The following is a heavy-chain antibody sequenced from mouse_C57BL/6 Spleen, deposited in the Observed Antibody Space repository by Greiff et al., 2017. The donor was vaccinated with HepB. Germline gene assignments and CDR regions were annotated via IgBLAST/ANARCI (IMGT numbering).Heavy chain of an antibody. CDR3: AAYYSNSWGAMDY. V-gene: IGHV1-82*01. CDR2: IYPGDGDT. CDR1: GYAFSSSW. D-gene: IGHD2-5*01. J-gene: IGHJ4*01. Sequence: VQGVESGPELVKPGASVKISCKASGYAFSSSWMNWVKQRPGKGLEWIGRIYPGDGDTNYNGKFKGKATLTADKSSSTAYMQLSSLTSEDSAVYFCAAYYSNSWGAMDYWGQGTSVTVSS.